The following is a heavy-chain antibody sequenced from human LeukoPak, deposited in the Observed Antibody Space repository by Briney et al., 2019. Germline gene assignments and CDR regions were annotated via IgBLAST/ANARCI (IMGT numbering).Heavy chain of an antibody. CDR2: INHSGST. J-gene: IGHJ4*02. D-gene: IGHD2-15*01. V-gene: IGHV4-34*01. CDR1: GGSFSGYY. Sequence: SETLSLTCAVYGGSFSGYYWSWIRQPPGKGLEWIGEINHSGSTNYNPSLKSRVTVSVDTSKNQFSLKLSSVTAADTAVYYCARARVVVATTPDYFDYWGQGTLVTVSS. CDR3: ARARVVVATTPDYFDY.